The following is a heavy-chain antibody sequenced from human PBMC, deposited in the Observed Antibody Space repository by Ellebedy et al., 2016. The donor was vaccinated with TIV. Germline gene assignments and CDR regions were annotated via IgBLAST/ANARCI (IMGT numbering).Heavy chain of an antibody. CDR1: GFTFRLNW. D-gene: IGHD1-26*01. Sequence: GESLKISCAASGFTFRLNWMYWVRQAPGKGLEWVANIKEDGSEEYYVDSVKGRFTISRDNAKNSLYLQMNSLRAEDTAVYYCVRDLHWSYFDWGQGTLVTVSS. V-gene: IGHV3-7*03. J-gene: IGHJ4*02. CDR3: VRDLHWSYFD. CDR2: IKEDGSEE.